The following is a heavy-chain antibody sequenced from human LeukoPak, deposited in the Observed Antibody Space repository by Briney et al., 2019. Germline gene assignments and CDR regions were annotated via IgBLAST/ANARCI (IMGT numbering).Heavy chain of an antibody. D-gene: IGHD3-22*01. CDR2: IYSSGST. Sequence: SETLSLTCAVCGGSLSGYYWSWVRRPPGKGLEWIGLIYSSGSTSYNPSLKSRVTMSVDTSKKQFSLRLSSVTAADTAVYYCVADSGYWRTEHWGQGTLVTVSS. J-gene: IGHJ1*01. V-gene: IGHV4-59*10. CDR3: VADSGYWRTEH. CDR1: GGSLSGYY.